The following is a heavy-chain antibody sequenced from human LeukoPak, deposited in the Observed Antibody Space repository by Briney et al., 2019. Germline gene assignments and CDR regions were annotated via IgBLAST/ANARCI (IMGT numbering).Heavy chain of an antibody. Sequence: PSETLSLTCAVYGGSFSGYYWSWSRQPPGKGLEWIGEINHSGSTNYNPSLKSRVTISVDTSKNQFSLKLSSVTAADTAVYYCARLIAAAGTSYWGQGTLVTVSS. CDR1: GGSFSGYY. V-gene: IGHV4-34*01. J-gene: IGHJ4*02. D-gene: IGHD6-13*01. CDR3: ARLIAAAGTSY. CDR2: INHSGST.